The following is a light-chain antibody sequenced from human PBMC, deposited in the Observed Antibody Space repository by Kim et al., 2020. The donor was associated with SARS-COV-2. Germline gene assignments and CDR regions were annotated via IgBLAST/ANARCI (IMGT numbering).Light chain of an antibody. J-gene: IGLJ2*01. CDR1: SLRTYY. Sequence: SSELTQDPAVSVALGQTVRITCQGDSLRTYYATWYQQKPGQAPIVVIYGKNNRPSGIPDRFSRSSSGNTASLTITGTQAGDEADYYCNSRDSNDNVVFGGGTQLTVL. CDR3: NSRDSNDNVV. V-gene: IGLV3-19*01. CDR2: GKN.